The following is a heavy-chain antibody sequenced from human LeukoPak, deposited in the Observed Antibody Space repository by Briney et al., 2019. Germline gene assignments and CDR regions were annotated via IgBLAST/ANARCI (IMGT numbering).Heavy chain of an antibody. D-gene: IGHD2-15*01. CDR2: INHSGST. J-gene: IGHJ5*02. CDR3: ARAPSYCSGGSCYPWFDP. CDR1: GGSISSYY. Sequence: SETLSLTCTVSGGSISSYYWSWIRQPAGKGLEWIGEINHSGSTNYNPSLKSRVTISVDTSKNQFSLKLSSVAAADTAVYYCARAPSYCSGGSCYPWFDPWGQGTLVTVSS. V-gene: IGHV4-34*01.